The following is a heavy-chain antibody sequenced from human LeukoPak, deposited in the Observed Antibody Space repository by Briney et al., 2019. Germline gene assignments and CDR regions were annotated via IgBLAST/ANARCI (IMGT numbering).Heavy chain of an antibody. V-gene: IGHV3-53*01. Sequence: GRSLRLSCTASGFTFGDYAMTWVRQAPGKGLECVSVIYSGGNTYYADSVKGRFTISRDNSKNTLYLQMNSLRAEDTAVYYCARTLGYSYGYGLDVWGQGTTVTVSS. CDR3: ARTLGYSYGYGLDV. D-gene: IGHD5-18*01. CDR2: IYSGGNT. J-gene: IGHJ6*02. CDR1: GFTFGDYA.